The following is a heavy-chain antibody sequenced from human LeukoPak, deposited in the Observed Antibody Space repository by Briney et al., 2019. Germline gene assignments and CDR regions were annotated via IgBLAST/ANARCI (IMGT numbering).Heavy chain of an antibody. Sequence: SQTLSLTCTVSGGSISSGDYYWSWIRQPPGKGLEWIGYIYYSGSTYYNPSLKSRVTISVDTSKNQFSLKLSSVTAADTAMYYCARTGYSSSWSQNYYYYMDVWGKGTTVTVSS. CDR1: GGSISSGDYY. CDR2: IYYSGST. V-gene: IGHV4-30-4*08. CDR3: ARTGYSSSWSQNYYYYMDV. J-gene: IGHJ6*03. D-gene: IGHD6-13*01.